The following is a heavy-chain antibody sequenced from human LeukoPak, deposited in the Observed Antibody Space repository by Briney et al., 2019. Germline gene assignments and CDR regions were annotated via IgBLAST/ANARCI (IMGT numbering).Heavy chain of an antibody. Sequence: SETPSPTCTVSGGSLSSFYLSWVRQPPRKGLEWIGCIYYSGSTNYNPSLKSRVTISVDTSKNQFSLKLSSVTAADTAVYYCVRGVTYYYDRSAYYPYAEYFQHWGQGSLVTVSS. V-gene: IGHV4-59*01. J-gene: IGHJ1*01. CDR2: IYYSGST. CDR1: GGSLSSFY. CDR3: VRGVTYYYDRSAYYPYAEYFQH. D-gene: IGHD3-22*01.